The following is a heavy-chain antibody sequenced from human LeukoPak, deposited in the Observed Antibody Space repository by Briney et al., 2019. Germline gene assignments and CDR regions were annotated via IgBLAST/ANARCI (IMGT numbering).Heavy chain of an antibody. CDR1: GGSFSGYY. CDR2: MHYSGST. Sequence: SETLSLTCAVYGGSFSGYYWSWIRQPPGKGLEWIGYMHYSGSTNYNPSLKSRVTIPVDTSKNQFSLKLTSVTAADTAVYYCVRGVGDSGYERFADYWGQGILVIVSS. J-gene: IGHJ4*02. V-gene: IGHV4-59*01. D-gene: IGHD5-12*01. CDR3: VRGVGDSGYERFADY.